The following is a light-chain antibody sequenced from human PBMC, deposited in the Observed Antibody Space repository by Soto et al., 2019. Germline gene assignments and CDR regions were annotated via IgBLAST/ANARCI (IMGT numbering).Light chain of an antibody. V-gene: IGKV1-5*03. Sequence: DIQMTQSPSTLSASVGDRVTITCRASQSISSWLAWYQQKPGKAPKLLIYKASSLGSGVPSRFSGSGSGTEFTLTISSLQPDDFATYHCQQYNSFWTFGRGTKVEVK. J-gene: IGKJ1*01. CDR2: KAS. CDR3: QQYNSFWT. CDR1: QSISSW.